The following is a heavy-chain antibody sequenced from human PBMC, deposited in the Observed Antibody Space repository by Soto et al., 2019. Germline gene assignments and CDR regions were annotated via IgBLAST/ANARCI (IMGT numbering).Heavy chain of an antibody. CDR1: GYTFPSYG. CDR2: ISAYNGNT. V-gene: IGHV1-18*01. Sequence: QVQLVQSGAEVKKPWASVKVSCKASGYTFPSYGISWVRQAPGQGLEWMGWISAYNGNTNYAQELQGRVTMNTDTSTSTAYMELRSLRSDGTAVYYWAREQRWFDPWGQGTLVTVSS. CDR3: AREQRWFDP. J-gene: IGHJ5*02.